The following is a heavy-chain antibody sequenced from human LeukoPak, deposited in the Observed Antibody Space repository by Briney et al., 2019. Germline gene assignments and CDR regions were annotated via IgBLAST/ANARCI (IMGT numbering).Heavy chain of an antibody. J-gene: IGHJ4*02. CDR2: IKKDGSEK. D-gene: IGHD5-18*01. V-gene: IGHV3-7*01. CDR1: GFTFSSYW. CDR3: ARDLSGVTGYTYGRGIDY. Sequence: PGGSLRLSCAASGFTFSSYWMSWVRQAPGKGLEWVANIKKDGSEKYYVDSVKGRFTISRDNAKTSLYLQMNSLRAADTAVYYCARDLSGVTGYTYGRGIDYWGQGTLVTVSS.